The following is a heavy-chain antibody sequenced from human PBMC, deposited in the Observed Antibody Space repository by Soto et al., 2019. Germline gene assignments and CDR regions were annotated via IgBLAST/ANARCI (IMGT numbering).Heavy chain of an antibody. CDR1: GGSISSYY. J-gene: IGHJ1*01. CDR3: ARGERGFVWAAAGPEYFQH. D-gene: IGHD6-13*01. CDR2: IYYSGST. Sequence: SETLSLTCTVSGGSISSYYWSWIRQPPGKGLEWIGYIYYSGSTNYNPSLKSRVTISVDTSKNQFSLKLSSVTAADTAVYYCARGERGFVWAAAGPEYFQHWGQGTLVTVSS. V-gene: IGHV4-59*01.